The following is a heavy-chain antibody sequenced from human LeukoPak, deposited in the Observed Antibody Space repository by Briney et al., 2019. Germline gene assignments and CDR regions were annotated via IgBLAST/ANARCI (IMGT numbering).Heavy chain of an antibody. J-gene: IGHJ3*02. Sequence: GGSLRLSCAGSGFTFSSYSMNWVRQAPGKGLEWVSSISSSSSTIYYADSVKGRFTISRDNAKNSLYLQMNSLRAEDTAVYYCAVSTKSSGWYGAFDIWGQGTMVTVSS. CDR3: AVSTKSSGWYGAFDI. D-gene: IGHD6-19*01. V-gene: IGHV3-48*01. CDR1: GFTFSSYS. CDR2: ISSSSSTI.